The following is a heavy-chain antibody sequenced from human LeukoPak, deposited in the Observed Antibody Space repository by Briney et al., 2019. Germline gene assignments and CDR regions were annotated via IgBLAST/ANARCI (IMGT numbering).Heavy chain of an antibody. Sequence: GGSLRLSCAASGFIVTNAWMNWVRQAPGKGLEWVGRIQSKTDGGKTDYAAPVKGRFTISRDDSKNTLYLQMNSLKTEDTAIYYCTTGIRGDWGQGTLVTVSS. CDR1: GFIVTNAW. D-gene: IGHD3-3*02. J-gene: IGHJ4*02. CDR3: TTGIRGD. V-gene: IGHV3-15*07. CDR2: IQSKTDGGKT.